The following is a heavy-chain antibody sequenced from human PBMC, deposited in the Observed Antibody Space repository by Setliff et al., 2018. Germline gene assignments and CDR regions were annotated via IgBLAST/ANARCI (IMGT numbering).Heavy chain of an antibody. J-gene: IGHJ4*02. V-gene: IGHV4-59*01. CDR1: GGSFSGYY. D-gene: IGHD3-16*01. Sequence: SETLSLTCAVYGGSFSGYYWSWIRQPPGKRLEWIGYIYYSGSTNYNPSLESRVTVSVDTSKNQFSLRLNSATAADTAVYYCARLRGAFDYWGQGTLVTVSS. CDR2: IYYSGST. CDR3: ARLRGAFDY.